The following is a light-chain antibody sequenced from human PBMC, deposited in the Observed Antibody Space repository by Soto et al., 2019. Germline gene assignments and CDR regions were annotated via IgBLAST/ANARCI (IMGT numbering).Light chain of an antibody. Sequence: QSVLTQPPSASGTPGQKFTISCSGSSSNIGSNTVSWYQQLPGTAPKLLIYANDQRPSGVPDRFSGSKSGTSASLAISGLQSEHEADYSCAAWDDSLDGLVFGGGTKLTVL. CDR3: AAWDDSLDGLV. J-gene: IGLJ2*01. CDR2: AND. V-gene: IGLV1-44*01. CDR1: SSNIGSNT.